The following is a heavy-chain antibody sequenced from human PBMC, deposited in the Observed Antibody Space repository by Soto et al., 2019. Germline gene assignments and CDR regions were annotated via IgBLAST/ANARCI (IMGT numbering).Heavy chain of an antibody. CDR2: ISWNSGSI. J-gene: IGHJ4*02. CDR3: AKSQYDSSGYYYVRGYYFAY. V-gene: IGHV3-9*01. D-gene: IGHD3-22*01. Sequence: EVQLVESGGGLVQPGRSLRLSCAASGFTFDDYAMHWVRQAPGKGLEWVSGISWNSGSIGYADSVKGRFTISRDNAKNALYLQMNSLRAEDTALYYCAKSQYDSSGYYYVRGYYFAYWGQGTLVTVSS. CDR1: GFTFDDYA.